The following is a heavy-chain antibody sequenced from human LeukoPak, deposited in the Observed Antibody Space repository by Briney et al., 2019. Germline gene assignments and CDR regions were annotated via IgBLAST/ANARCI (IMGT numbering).Heavy chain of an antibody. Sequence: GGSLRLSCAASGFTFSSYWMHWVRQAPGKGLVWVSRINSDGSSTSYADSVKGRFTISRDDAKNTLYLQMSSLRAEDTAVYYCARDLRGSYYFDYWGQGTLVTVSS. CDR1: GFTFSSYW. CDR2: INSDGSST. D-gene: IGHD1-26*01. CDR3: ARDLRGSYYFDY. J-gene: IGHJ4*02. V-gene: IGHV3-74*01.